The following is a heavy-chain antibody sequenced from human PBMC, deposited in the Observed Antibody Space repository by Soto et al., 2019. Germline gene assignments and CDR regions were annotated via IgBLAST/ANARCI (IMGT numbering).Heavy chain of an antibody. CDR3: AKGLRRLLRTQYYYGLDV. D-gene: IGHD3-16*01. CDR2: ISGSGGNT. Sequence: GSLRLSGAASGFTVSPYAMTWVRQAPGKGLEWVSSISGSGGNTNYADSVKGRFTVSRDNSKRTLSLQMNSLTEEDTAIYYCAKGLRRLLRTQYYYGLDVWGRGTTVTVSS. CDR1: GFTVSPYA. J-gene: IGHJ6*02. V-gene: IGHV3-23*01.